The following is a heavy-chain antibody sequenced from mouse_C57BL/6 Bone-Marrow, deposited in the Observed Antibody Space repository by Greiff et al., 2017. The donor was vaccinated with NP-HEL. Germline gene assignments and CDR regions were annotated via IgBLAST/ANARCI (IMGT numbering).Heavy chain of an antibody. V-gene: IGHV1-81*01. CDR3: ERLSVRPTAFPSGNYYFDY. CDR2: IYPRSGNT. J-gene: IGHJ2*01. D-gene: IGHD4-1*01. CDR1: GYTFTSYG. Sequence: QVQLQQSGAELARPGASVKLSCKASGYTFTSYGISWVKQRTGQGLEWIGEIYPRSGNTYYNEKFKGKATLTADKSSSTAYMELRSLTSEDSAVYFCERLSVRPTAFPSGNYYFDYWGQGTTLTVSS.